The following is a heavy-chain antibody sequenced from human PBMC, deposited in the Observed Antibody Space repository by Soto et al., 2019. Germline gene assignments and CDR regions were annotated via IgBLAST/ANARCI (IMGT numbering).Heavy chain of an antibody. J-gene: IGHJ3*02. D-gene: IGHD2-2*01. Sequence: GGSLRLSCAASGFTFSSYSMNWGRQAPGEGLEWVSSISSSSSYIYYADSVKGRFTISRDNAKNSLYLQMNSLRAEDTAVYYCASWVVVPAAEGPNDAFDIWGQGTMVTVSS. CDR1: GFTFSSYS. CDR2: ISSSSSYI. V-gene: IGHV3-21*01. CDR3: ASWVVVPAAEGPNDAFDI.